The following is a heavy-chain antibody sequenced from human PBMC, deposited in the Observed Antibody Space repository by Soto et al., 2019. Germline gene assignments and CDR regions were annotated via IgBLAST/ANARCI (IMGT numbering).Heavy chain of an antibody. D-gene: IGHD6-6*01. J-gene: IGHJ4*02. V-gene: IGHV3-7*01. CDR3: ARDSGSSSWFDY. Sequence: GGSLSLSLSASGCPSSSYCMGWVRQAPGKGLEWVANIKQDGSEKYYVDSVKGRFTISRDNAKNSLYLQMNSLRAGDTAVYYCARDSGSSSWFDYWGQGTLVTVSS. CDR1: GCPSSSYC. CDR2: IKQDGSEK.